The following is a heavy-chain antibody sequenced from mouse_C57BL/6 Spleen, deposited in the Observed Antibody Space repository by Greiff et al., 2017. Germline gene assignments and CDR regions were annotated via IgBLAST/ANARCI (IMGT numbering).Heavy chain of an antibody. CDR3: ANYYGSSYWCAY. CDR2: IHPNSGST. Sequence: VQLQQPGAELVKPGASVKLSCKASGYTFTSYWMHWVKQRPGQGLEWIGMIHPNSGSTNYNEKFKSKATLTVDKSSSTAYMQLSSLTSEDSAVYYCANYYGSSYWCAYWGQGTLVTVSA. V-gene: IGHV1-64*01. D-gene: IGHD1-1*01. CDR1: GYTFTSYW. J-gene: IGHJ3*01.